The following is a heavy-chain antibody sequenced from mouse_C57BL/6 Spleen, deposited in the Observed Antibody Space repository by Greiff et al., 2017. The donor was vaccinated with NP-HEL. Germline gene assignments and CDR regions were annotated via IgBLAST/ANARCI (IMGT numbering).Heavy chain of an antibody. V-gene: IGHV1-50*01. CDR1: GYTFTSYW. D-gene: IGHD1-1*02. J-gene: IGHJ4*01. CDR2: IDPSDRYT. CDR3: ARSYAMDYYAMDY. Sequence: VQLQQPGAELVKPGASVKLSCKASGYTFTSYWMQWVKQRPGQGLEWIGEIDPSDRYTNYNQKFKGKATLTVDTSSSTTYMQLCSLTSDDSAFYYCARSYAMDYYAMDYWGQGTSVTVSS.